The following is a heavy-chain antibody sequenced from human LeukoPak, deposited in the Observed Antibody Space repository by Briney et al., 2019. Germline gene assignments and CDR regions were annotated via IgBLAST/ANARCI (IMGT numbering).Heavy chain of an antibody. CDR2: INPNSGAT. CDR3: ARAADIVGYYYYYYYMEG. Sequence: ASVKVSCNASAYTFTGYYMHWVRQEPRQGVERMGWINPNSGATNYAQKFLGSVTMTRDTSISTAYMELSRLRSDDTAVYYCARAADIVGYYYYYYYMEGWGKGTTVTVSS. V-gene: IGHV1-2*02. CDR1: AYTFTGYY. D-gene: IGHD5-12*01. J-gene: IGHJ6*03.